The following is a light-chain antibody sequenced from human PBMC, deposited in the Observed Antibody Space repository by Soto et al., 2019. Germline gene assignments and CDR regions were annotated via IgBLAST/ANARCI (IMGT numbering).Light chain of an antibody. CDR3: SSYTSSNTYV. CDR1: SSEVGSYNR. CDR2: EVN. Sequence: QSVLTQPPSVSGSSGQSVAISCTGTSSEVGSYNRVSWYQQPPGTAPKVMIYEVNNRPSGVPDRFSGSKSCNTASLTISGLQAEDEADYYCSSYTSSNTYVFGTGTKVTVL. J-gene: IGLJ1*01. V-gene: IGLV2-18*02.